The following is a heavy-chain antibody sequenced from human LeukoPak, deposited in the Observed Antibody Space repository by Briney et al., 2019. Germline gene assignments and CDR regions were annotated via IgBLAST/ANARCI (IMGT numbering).Heavy chain of an antibody. D-gene: IGHD6-19*01. V-gene: IGHV1-2*02. CDR1: GYTFTGYY. CDR2: INPNSGGT. J-gene: IGHJ5*02. Sequence: ASVKVSCKASGYTFTGYYMHWVRQAPGQGLEWMGWINPNSGGTNYAQKFQGRVTMTGDTSISTAYMELSRLRSDDTAVYYCARDRGYSSGPDPNWFDPWGQGTLVTVSS. CDR3: ARDRGYSSGPDPNWFDP.